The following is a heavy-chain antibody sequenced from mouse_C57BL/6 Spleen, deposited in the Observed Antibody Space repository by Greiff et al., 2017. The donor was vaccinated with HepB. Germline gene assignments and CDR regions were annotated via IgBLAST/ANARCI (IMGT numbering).Heavy chain of an antibody. V-gene: IGHV1-62-2*01. Sequence: VQLKQSGAELVKPGASVKLSCKASGYTFTEYTIHWVKQRSGQGLEWIGWFYPGSGSIKYNEKFKDKATLTAEKSSSTVYRELSRLTSEDSAVYICARHEDYGSSYSYFEVWVTGTTVTVSS. CDR1: GYTFTEYT. D-gene: IGHD1-1*01. CDR2: FYPGSGSI. J-gene: IGHJ1*03. CDR3: ARHEDYGSSYSYFEV.